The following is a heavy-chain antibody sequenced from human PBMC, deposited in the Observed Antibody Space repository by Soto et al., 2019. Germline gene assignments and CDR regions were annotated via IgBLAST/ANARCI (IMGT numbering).Heavy chain of an antibody. Sequence: PSETLSLTCTFSGGSISSYYWSLIRQPPGKGLEWIGYIYYSGSTNYNPSLKSRVTISVDTSKNQFSLKLSSVTTADTAVYYCARPGYSSSWDDAFDIWGQGTMVTVSS. CDR3: ARPGYSSSWDDAFDI. D-gene: IGHD6-13*01. CDR1: GGSISSYY. CDR2: IYYSGST. J-gene: IGHJ3*02. V-gene: IGHV4-59*08.